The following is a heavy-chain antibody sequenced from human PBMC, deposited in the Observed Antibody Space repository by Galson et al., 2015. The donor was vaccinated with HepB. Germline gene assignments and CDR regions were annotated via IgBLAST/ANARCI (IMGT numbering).Heavy chain of an antibody. CDR1: GGSFSGYY. CDR2: INHSGST. J-gene: IGHJ4*02. CDR3: ASLFFDY. V-gene: IGHV4-34*01. Sequence: LTCAVYGGSFSGYYWSWIRQPPGKGLEWIGEINHSGSTNYNPSLKSRVTISVDTSKNQFSLRLSSVTAADSAVYYCASLFFDYWGQGTLVTVSS.